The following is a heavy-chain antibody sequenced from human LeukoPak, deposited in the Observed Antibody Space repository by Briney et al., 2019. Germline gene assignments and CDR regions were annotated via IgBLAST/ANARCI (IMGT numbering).Heavy chain of an antibody. CDR2: ISSSSSYI. Sequence: PGGSVRPSYAASGFTFSSYSMNRVRQAPGKWLEWVSFISSSSSYIYYADSVKGRFTISRDNAKNSLYLQMNSLRAEDTAVYYCARDARQQLVERFDYWGQGTLVTVSS. V-gene: IGHV3-21*04. CDR3: ARDARQQLVERFDY. J-gene: IGHJ4*02. D-gene: IGHD6-13*01. CDR1: GFTFSSYS.